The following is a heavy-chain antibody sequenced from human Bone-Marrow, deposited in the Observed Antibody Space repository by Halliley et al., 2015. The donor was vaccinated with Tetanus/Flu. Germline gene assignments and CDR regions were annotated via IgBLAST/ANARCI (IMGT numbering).Heavy chain of an antibody. V-gene: IGHV3-7*03. CDR3: AGGAGWSNDY. CDR2: KKEEGSEI. D-gene: IGHD2-15*01. Sequence: GLEWVAIKKEEGSEIHYLASVKGRFTISRDNAKTSLYLQMNPLRVDDTAVYYCAGGAGWSNDYWGQGTLVTVSS. J-gene: IGHJ4*02.